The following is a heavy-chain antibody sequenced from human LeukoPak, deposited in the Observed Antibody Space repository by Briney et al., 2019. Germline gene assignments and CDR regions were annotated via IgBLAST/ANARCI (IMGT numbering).Heavy chain of an antibody. J-gene: IGHJ3*02. CDR1: GGSFSGYY. CDR3: ARGGSSWYGPYGCAFDI. D-gene: IGHD6-13*01. CDR2: INHSGST. Sequence: PSETLSLTCAVYGGSFSGYYWSWIRQPPGKGLEWIGEINHSGSTNYNPSLKSRVTISVDTSKNQFSLKLSSVTAADTAVYYCARGGSSWYGPYGCAFDIWGQGTMVTVSS. V-gene: IGHV4-34*01.